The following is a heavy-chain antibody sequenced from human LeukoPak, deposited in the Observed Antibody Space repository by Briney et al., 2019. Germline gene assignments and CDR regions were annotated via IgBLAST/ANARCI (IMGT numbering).Heavy chain of an antibody. Sequence: SETLSLTCAVYGGSFSGYYWSWIRQPPGKGLEWIGEINHSGSTNYNPPLKSRVTISVDTSKNQFSLKLSSVTAADTAVYYCARGRGVTTFHQGGDYWGQGTLVTVSS. V-gene: IGHV4-34*01. CDR1: GGSFSGYY. J-gene: IGHJ4*02. CDR2: INHSGST. CDR3: ARGRGVTTFHQGGDY. D-gene: IGHD4-17*01.